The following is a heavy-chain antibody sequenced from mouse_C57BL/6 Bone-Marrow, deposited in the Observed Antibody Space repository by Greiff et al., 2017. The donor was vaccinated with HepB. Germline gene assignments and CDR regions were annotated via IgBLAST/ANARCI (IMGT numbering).Heavy chain of an antibody. CDR2: IYPGDGDT. V-gene: IGHV1-80*01. CDR3: ASPYDGYYVAMDY. J-gene: IGHJ4*01. Sequence: VKLQESGAELVKPGASVKISCKASGYAFSSYWMNWVKQRPGKGLEWIGQIYPGDGDTNYNGKFKGKATLTADKSSSTAYMQLSSLTSEDAAVYFCASPYDGYYVAMDYWGQGTSVTVSS. D-gene: IGHD2-3*01. CDR1: GYAFSSYW.